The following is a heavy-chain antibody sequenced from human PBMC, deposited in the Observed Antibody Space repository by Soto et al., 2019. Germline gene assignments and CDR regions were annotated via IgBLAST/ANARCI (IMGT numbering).Heavy chain of an antibody. J-gene: IGHJ4*01. CDR3: AKSAPMDADDKDYYDF. V-gene: IGHV1-69*13. CDR1: GGTFSTFG. CDR2: IIPFFGTA. D-gene: IGHD2-15*01. Sequence: SVKVSCKASGGTFSTFGISWVRQAPGQGLEWMGGIIPFFGTARYSQKFEDRITITADESTNTVYMDLRSLTSEDTAIYYCAKSAPMDADDKDYYDFWGHGALVTVSS.